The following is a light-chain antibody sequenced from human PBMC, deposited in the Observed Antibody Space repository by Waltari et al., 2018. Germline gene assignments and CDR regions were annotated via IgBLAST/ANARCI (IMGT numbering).Light chain of an antibody. V-gene: IGLV1-40*01. CDR3: QSFDRSLNGVI. CDR2: GTH. Sequence: QSVLTQPPSVSGAPGQRVTISCTGSSSNIGAGYDVYWYQQLPRTAPNPLIPGTHNRPSGVPDRFSASKSGTSASLAITGLQAEDEADYYCQSFDRSLNGVIFGGGTKLTVL. J-gene: IGLJ2*01. CDR1: SSNIGAGYD.